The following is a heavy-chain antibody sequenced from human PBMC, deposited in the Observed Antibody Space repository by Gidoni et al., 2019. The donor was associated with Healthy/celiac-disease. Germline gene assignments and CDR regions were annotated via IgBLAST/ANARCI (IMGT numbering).Heavy chain of an antibody. J-gene: IGHJ4*02. V-gene: IGHV3-11*05. CDR3: ARARGWLQKYYFDY. Sequence: GRFTISRDNAKNSLYLQMNSLRAEDTAVYYCARARGWLQKYYFDYWGQGTLVTVSS. D-gene: IGHD3-10*01.